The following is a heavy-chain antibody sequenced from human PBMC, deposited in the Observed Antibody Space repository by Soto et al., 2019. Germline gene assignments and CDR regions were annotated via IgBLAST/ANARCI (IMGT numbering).Heavy chain of an antibody. J-gene: IGHJ4*02. CDR2: ISDSGGST. Sequence: GGSLRLSCAASGFTFSNYAMNWVRQAPGKGLEWVSAISDSGGSTYYADSVRGRFSISRDNSKNTLYLQMDSLRAEDTAVYYCAKDSPQLWLFSSFDYCGQGTLVTVYS. CDR1: GFTFSNYA. V-gene: IGHV3-23*01. CDR3: AKDSPQLWLFSSFDY. D-gene: IGHD5-18*01.